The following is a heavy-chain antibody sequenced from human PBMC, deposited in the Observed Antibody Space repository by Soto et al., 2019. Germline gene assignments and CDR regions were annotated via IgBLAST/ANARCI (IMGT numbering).Heavy chain of an antibody. CDR3: RYYDFWSGYYDFDY. CDR1: GGSISSSSYY. J-gene: IGHJ4*02. Sequence: PSETLSLTCTVSGGSISSSSYYWGWIRQPPGKGLEWIGSIYYSGSTYYNPSLKSRVTISVDTSKNQFSLKLSSVTAADTAVYYCRYYDFWSGYYDFDYWGQGTLVTVSS. V-gene: IGHV4-39*01. D-gene: IGHD3-3*01. CDR2: IYYSGST.